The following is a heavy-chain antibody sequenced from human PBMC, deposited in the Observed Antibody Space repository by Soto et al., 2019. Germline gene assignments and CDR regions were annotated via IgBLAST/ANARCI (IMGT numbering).Heavy chain of an antibody. V-gene: IGHV3-15*01. Sequence: GGSLRLSCAASGFTFSNAWMSWVRQAPGKGLEWVGRIKSKTDGGTTDYAAPAKGRFTISRDDSKNTLYLQMNSLKTEDTAVYYCYGSGHYYYYMDVWGKGTTVTVSS. CDR3: YGSGHYYYYMDV. D-gene: IGHD3-10*01. CDR1: GFTFSNAW. CDR2: IKSKTDGGTT. J-gene: IGHJ6*03.